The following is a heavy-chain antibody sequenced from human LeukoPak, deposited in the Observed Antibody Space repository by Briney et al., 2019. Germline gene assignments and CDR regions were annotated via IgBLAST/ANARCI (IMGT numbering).Heavy chain of an antibody. CDR2: FDPEDGET. Sequence: ASVKVSCTVSGYTLTELSMHWVRQAPGKGLEWMGGFDPEDGETIYAQKFQGRVTMTEDTSTDTAYMELSSLRSEDTAVYYCARVVGGSYYSANCFDYWGQGTLVTVSS. J-gene: IGHJ4*02. CDR3: ARVVGGSYYSANCFDY. CDR1: GYTLTELS. D-gene: IGHD1-26*01. V-gene: IGHV1-24*01.